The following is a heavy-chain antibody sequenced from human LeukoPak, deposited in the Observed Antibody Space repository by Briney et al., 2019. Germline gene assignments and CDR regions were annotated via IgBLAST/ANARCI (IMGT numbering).Heavy chain of an antibody. V-gene: IGHV4-59*12. Sequence: PSETLSLTCTVSGGSISSYYWSRIRQPPGKGLRWIGNIYYSGYTTYSPSLRSRVTISVDTSKNQFSLKLSSVTAADTAVYYCARDTYYYGSGSYLDYWGQGTLVTVSS. CDR1: GGSISSYY. J-gene: IGHJ4*02. CDR3: ARDTYYYGSGSYLDY. CDR2: IYYSGYT. D-gene: IGHD3-10*01.